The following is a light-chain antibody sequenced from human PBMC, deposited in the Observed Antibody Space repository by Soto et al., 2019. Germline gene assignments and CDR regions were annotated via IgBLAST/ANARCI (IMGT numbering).Light chain of an antibody. CDR2: GAS. CDR3: QQYHTWPIT. V-gene: IGKV3-15*01. Sequence: DIVMTQSPATLSVSPGERVTFSCRASQGVSRKLAWYQHKPGQAPRLLISGASTGATGIPARFSGSGSGTDFTLTISSLQSEDCAIYYCQQYHTWPITFGRGTKVEIK. J-gene: IGKJ4*01. CDR1: QGVSRK.